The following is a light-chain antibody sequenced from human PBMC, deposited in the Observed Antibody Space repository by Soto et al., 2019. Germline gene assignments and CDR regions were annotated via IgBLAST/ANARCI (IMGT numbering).Light chain of an antibody. CDR1: IRDIGGYNF. CDR2: VVS. Sequence: QSVLTQPRSVSGSPGQSITISCSGTIRDIGGYNFISWYQQHPGAAPKIIIYVVSKRPSGVPDRFSGSTSGNTASLTISGLQAEDDAFYSCCSYAGSNTLALGGGTKVTVL. V-gene: IGLV2-11*01. J-gene: IGLJ2*01. CDR3: CSYAGSNTLA.